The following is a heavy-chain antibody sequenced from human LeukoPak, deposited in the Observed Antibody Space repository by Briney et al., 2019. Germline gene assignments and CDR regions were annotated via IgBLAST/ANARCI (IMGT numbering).Heavy chain of an antibody. D-gene: IGHD1-26*01. CDR1: GFTLSTNA. V-gene: IGHV3-23*01. CDR3: AKDVGKWESLHFFDY. Sequence: GGSLRLSCLTSGFTLSTNALSWVRQAPGKGLEWIPGISGSGASTYYADSVKGRFTISRDDSRNTLYLQMNSLRGDDTAVYYCAKDVGKWESLHFFDYWGQGTLVTVSS. CDR2: ISGSGAST. J-gene: IGHJ4*02.